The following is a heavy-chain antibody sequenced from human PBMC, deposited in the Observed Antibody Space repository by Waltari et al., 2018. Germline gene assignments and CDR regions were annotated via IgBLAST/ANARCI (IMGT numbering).Heavy chain of an antibody. J-gene: IGHJ5*02. V-gene: IGHV3-23*01. CDR3: AKYCSGGSCYSGFDP. CDR1: GFTFSSYA. CDR2: ISGSGGST. D-gene: IGHD2-15*01. Sequence: EVQLLESGGGLVQPGGSLRLSCAASGFTFSSYAMSWVRQAPGKGLEWVSAISGSGGSTYYADSVKGLFTSSRDNSKNTLYLQMNSRRAEDTAVYYCAKYCSGGSCYSGFDPWGQGTLVTVSS.